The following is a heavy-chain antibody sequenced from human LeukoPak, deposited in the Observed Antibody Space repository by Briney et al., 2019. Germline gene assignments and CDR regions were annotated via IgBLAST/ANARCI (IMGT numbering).Heavy chain of an antibody. CDR3: AISYGSGSYYLYYYYGMDV. V-gene: IGHV4-39*07. Sequence: SETLSLTCTVSGGSISSSSYYWGWIRQPPGKGLEWIGSIYYSGSTYYNPSLKSRVTISVDTSKNQFSLKLSSVTAADTAVYYCAISYGSGSYYLYYYYGMDVWGQGTTVTVSS. CDR1: GGSISSSSYY. CDR2: IYYSGST. J-gene: IGHJ6*02. D-gene: IGHD3-10*01.